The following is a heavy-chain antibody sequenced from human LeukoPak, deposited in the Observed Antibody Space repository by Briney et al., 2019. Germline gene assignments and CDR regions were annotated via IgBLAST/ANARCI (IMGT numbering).Heavy chain of an antibody. CDR1: GDSFTSVTDY. CDR2: IYYSGST. V-gene: IGHV4-61*01. Sequence: SETLSLTCTVSGDSFTSVTDYWAWIRQPPGKGLEWIGYIYYSGSTNYNPSLKSRVTISVDTSKNQFSLKLSSVTAADTAVYYCARAMYSGSSEFDPRGQGTLVTVSS. D-gene: IGHD1-26*01. CDR3: ARAMYSGSSEFDP. J-gene: IGHJ5*02.